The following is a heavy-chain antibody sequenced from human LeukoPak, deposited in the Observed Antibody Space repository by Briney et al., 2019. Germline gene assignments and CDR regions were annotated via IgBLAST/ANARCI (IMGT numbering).Heavy chain of an antibody. J-gene: IGHJ6*03. CDR3: ARAAVAQWLVYYYYYMDV. CDR2: IIPIFGTA. D-gene: IGHD6-19*01. V-gene: IGHV1-69*06. Sequence: GASVKVSCKASGGTFSSYAISWVRQAPGQGLEWMGGIIPIFGTANYAQKFQGRVTITADKSTSTAYMELSSLRSEDTAVYYCARAAVAQWLVYYYYYMDVWGKGTTVTVSS. CDR1: GGTFSSYA.